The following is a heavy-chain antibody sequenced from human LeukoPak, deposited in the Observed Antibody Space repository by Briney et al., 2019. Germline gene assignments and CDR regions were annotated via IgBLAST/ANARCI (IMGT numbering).Heavy chain of an antibody. CDR2: IIPIFGTA. J-gene: IGHJ6*02. V-gene: IGHV1-69*01. CDR1: GGTFSSYA. CDR3: AKDKAFYYYYGMDV. Sequence: SVKVSCKASGGTFSSYAISWVRQAPGQGLEWMGGIIPIFGTANYAQKFQGRVTITADESTSTAYMELSSLRSEDTAVYYCAKDKAFYYYYGMDVWGQGTTVTVSS.